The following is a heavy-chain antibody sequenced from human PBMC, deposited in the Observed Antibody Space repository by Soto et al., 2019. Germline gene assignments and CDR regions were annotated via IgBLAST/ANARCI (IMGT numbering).Heavy chain of an antibody. CDR3: ARGGYYDNVWGKLSHYGLDV. CDR1: GYTFIRYG. D-gene: IGHD3-16*01. Sequence: QIQLVQSASEVMKPGASVKVSCKASGYTFIRYGITWVRQAPGQGLEWMGWISPYNDYTIYAQKLQGRVTMTADTSTRKVYMELRSLKTEDTAVYYCARGGYYDNVWGKLSHYGLDVWGQGTSVTVSS. V-gene: IGHV1-18*01. J-gene: IGHJ6*02. CDR2: ISPYNDYT.